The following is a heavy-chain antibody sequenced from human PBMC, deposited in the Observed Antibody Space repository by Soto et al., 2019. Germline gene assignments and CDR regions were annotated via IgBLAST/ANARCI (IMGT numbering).Heavy chain of an antibody. CDR1: GFTFSSYS. CDR3: ARDLYARYDFWSGYYPFDY. J-gene: IGHJ4*02. CDR2: ISSSSGYI. Sequence: EVQLVESGGGLVKPGGSLRLACTASGFTFSSYSMNWVRQAPGKGLEWVSSISSSSGYIYYADSVKGRLTISRDNAKNSLYLQMNSLRAEDTAMYYCARDLYARYDFWSGYYPFDYWGKGTLVSVSS. D-gene: IGHD3-3*01. V-gene: IGHV3-21*01.